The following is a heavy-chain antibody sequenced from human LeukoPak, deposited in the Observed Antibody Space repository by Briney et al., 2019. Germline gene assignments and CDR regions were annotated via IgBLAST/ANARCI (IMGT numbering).Heavy chain of an antibody. Sequence: GGSLRLSCAASGSTFSSYSMNWVRQAPGKGLEWVSSISSSSSYIYYADSAKGRFTISRDNAKNSLYLQMNSLRAEDTAVYYCASGDIGYCSSTSCYGGWGQGTLVTVSS. CDR2: ISSSSSYI. J-gene: IGHJ4*02. CDR1: GSTFSSYS. CDR3: ASGDIGYCSSTSCYGG. D-gene: IGHD2-2*01. V-gene: IGHV3-21*01.